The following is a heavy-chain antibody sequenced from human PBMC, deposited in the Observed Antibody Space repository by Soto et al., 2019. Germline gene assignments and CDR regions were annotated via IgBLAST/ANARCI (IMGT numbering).Heavy chain of an antibody. CDR2: IWYDGSDK. J-gene: IGHJ4*02. Sequence: QLQLVESGGGVVQPGRSLRLSCAASGFTFSNYGMHWVRQAPGKGLEWVAVIWYDGSDKYYEDSVKGRFTISRDNSKSTLDLQMYSLRVVDTAVSHCARDPRCTSLDYWGQGTLVTVSS. CDR1: GFTFSNYG. V-gene: IGHV3-33*01. CDR3: ARDPRCTSLDY. D-gene: IGHD2-2*01.